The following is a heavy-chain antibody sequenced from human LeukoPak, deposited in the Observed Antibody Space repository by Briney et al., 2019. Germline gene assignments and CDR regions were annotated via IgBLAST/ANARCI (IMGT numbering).Heavy chain of an antibody. CDR3: ARGGYRSGGSCYSSLTTFDM. Sequence: GGSLRLSCAASGFTFSNYWMHWVRQAPGKGLVWVSCINSDGSSRSYADSVKGRFTISRDNAKNTLYLQMNSLRAEDTAVYYCARGGYRSGGSCYSSLTTFDMWGQGTMVTVSS. CDR2: INSDGSSR. J-gene: IGHJ3*02. D-gene: IGHD2-15*01. CDR1: GFTFSNYW. V-gene: IGHV3-74*01.